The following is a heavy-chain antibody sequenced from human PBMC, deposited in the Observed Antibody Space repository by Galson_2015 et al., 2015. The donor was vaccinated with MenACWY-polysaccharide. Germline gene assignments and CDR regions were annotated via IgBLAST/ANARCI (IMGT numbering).Heavy chain of an antibody. J-gene: IGHJ3*02. D-gene: IGHD6-13*01. CDR2: IQYDGSTI. CDR1: GFRVSNSG. Sequence: SLRLSCAASGFRVSNSGMHWVRQAPGKGLEWVAVIQYDGSTIVAEDSVRGRFTICKDNYKNTFLLEMNSLGAEDTAVYYCAREGSRIVFHAFDTWGQGTMVTVSP. CDR3: AREGSRIVFHAFDT. V-gene: IGHV3-33*01.